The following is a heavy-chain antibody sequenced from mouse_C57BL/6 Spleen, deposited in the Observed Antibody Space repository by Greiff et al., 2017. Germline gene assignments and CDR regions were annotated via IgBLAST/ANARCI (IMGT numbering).Heavy chain of an antibody. CDR2: IYPGSGST. Sequence: QVQLQQPGAELVKPGASVKMSCKASGYTFTSYWITWVKQRPGQGLEWIGDIYPGSGSTNYNEKFKSKATLTVDTSSSTAYMQLSSLTSEDSAVYYCARNYGSSYGGSAMDDWGQGTSVTVSS. CDR1: GYTFTSYW. V-gene: IGHV1-55*01. D-gene: IGHD1-1*01. CDR3: ARNYGSSYGGSAMDD. J-gene: IGHJ4*01.